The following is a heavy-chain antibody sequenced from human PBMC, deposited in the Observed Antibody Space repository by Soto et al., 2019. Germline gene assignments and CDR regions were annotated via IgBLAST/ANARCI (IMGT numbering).Heavy chain of an antibody. V-gene: IGHV4-31*03. CDR2: IYYSGST. CDR1: GGSVSSNIYY. D-gene: IGHD3-22*01. J-gene: IGHJ4*02. CDR3: ARGYDYDSGGYLFDY. Sequence: KPSETLSLTCSVSGGSVSSNIYYWTWIRQHPWKGPEWIGHIYYSGSTYYNPSLKSRVTISLDMSKNQFSLKLTSVSAADTAVYYCARGYDYDSGGYLFDYWGQGXLVTVHS.